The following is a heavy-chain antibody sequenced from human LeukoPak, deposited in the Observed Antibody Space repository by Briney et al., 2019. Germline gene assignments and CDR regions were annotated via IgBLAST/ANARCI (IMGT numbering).Heavy chain of an antibody. Sequence: GGSLRLSCRVSGFTFDEYAMSWVRQAPGKGLEWVAFVRGKPNGGTTEYAASVKGRFTISRDDSKSIAYLQINSLKTEDTAIYYCTREPPEYCDGDCWGQGILVTVSS. D-gene: IGHD2-21*01. CDR1: GFTFDEYA. V-gene: IGHV3-49*04. CDR2: VRGKPNGGTT. CDR3: TREPPEYCDGDC. J-gene: IGHJ4*02.